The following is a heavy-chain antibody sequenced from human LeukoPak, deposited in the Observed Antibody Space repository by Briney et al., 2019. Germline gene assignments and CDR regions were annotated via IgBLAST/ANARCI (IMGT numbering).Heavy chain of an antibody. J-gene: IGHJ4*02. CDR2: IYPGDSDT. CDR3: ARLMLNRYSCSWYVGPFDY. D-gene: IGHD6-13*01. V-gene: IGHV5-51*01. Sequence: GESLKISCKGSGCSFTSYWIGWVRQMPGKGLEWMGIIYPGDSDTRYSPSFQGQVTISADKSISTAYLQWSSLKASDTAMYYCARLMLNRYSCSWYVGPFDYWGQGTLVTVSS. CDR1: GCSFTSYW.